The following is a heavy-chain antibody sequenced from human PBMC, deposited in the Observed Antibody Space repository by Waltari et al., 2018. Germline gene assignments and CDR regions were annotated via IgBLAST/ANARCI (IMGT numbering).Heavy chain of an antibody. J-gene: IGHJ6*02. Sequence: QVQLVQSEAEVMKPGASVKVSCKVSGNSITESPMHWVRQAPGKGLEWMGSFDPEDGEGTYAQGVLDRVTMTEDISTNTAYMELSSLRLEDTAVYYCATGGDYDEYALHYFRGLDVWGQGTTVIVAS. V-gene: IGHV1-24*01. CDR2: FDPEDGEG. CDR1: GNSITESP. D-gene: IGHD4-17*01. CDR3: ATGGDYDEYALHYFRGLDV.